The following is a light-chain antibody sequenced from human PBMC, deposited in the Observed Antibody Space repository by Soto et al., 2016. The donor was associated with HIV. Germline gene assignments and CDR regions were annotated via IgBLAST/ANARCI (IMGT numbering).Light chain of an antibody. CDR2: DDS. V-gene: IGLV3-21*03. CDR1: NIGSKS. CDR3: QVWDSSSDHSVI. Sequence: SYELTQSPSVSVAPGKTARINCGGNNIGSKSVHWYQQKPGQAPVLVVYDDSDRPSGIPERFSGSNSGNTATLTISRVEARDEADYWCQVWDSSSDHSVIFGGGTKLTVL. J-gene: IGLJ2*01.